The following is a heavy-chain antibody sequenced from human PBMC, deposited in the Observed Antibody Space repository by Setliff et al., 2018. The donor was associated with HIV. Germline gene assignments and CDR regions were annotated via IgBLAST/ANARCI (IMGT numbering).Heavy chain of an antibody. CDR1: GFTFSSYG. CDR3: AKLFSYDGSGYTDY. CDR2: IWYDGSNK. Sequence: PGGSLRLSCAASGFTFSSYGMHWVRQAPGKGLEWVAVIWYDGSNKYYADSVQGRFTISRDNSKNTLYLQMNSLRAEDTAVYYCAKLFSYDGSGYTDYWGQGTLVTVSS. J-gene: IGHJ4*02. D-gene: IGHD3-22*01. V-gene: IGHV3-33*06.